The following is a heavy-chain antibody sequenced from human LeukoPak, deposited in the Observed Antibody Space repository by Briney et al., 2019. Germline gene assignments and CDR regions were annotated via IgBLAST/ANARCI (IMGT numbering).Heavy chain of an antibody. CDR1: GSSVSSGSYY. D-gene: IGHD1-1*01. CDR3: ARVPTGRYYGMDV. CDR2: IYYSGST. J-gene: IGHJ6*02. Sequence: SETLSLTCTVSGSSVSSGSYYWSWIRQPPGKGLEWIGYIYYSGSTNSNPSLKSRVTISVDTSKNQFSLKLSSVPAADTAVYYCARVPTGRYYGMDVWGQTTTVTVSS. V-gene: IGHV4-61*01.